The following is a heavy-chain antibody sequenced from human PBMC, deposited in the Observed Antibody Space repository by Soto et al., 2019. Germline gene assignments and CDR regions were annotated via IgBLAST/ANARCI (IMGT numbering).Heavy chain of an antibody. J-gene: IGHJ4*02. CDR2: INHSGST. CDR1: GGSFSGYY. CDR3: ARASSNFRLF. Sequence: SETLSLTCAVYGGSFSGYYWSWIRQPPGKGLEWIGEINHSGSTNYNPSLKSRVTISVDTSKNQFSLKLSSVTAADTAVYYCARASSNFRLFWGQGTLVTVSS. D-gene: IGHD4-4*01. V-gene: IGHV4-34*01.